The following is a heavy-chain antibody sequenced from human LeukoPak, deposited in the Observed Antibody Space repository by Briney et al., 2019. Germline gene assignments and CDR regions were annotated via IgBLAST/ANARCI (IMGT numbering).Heavy chain of an antibody. CDR1: GGSISSSSYY. CDR2: IYYSGST. Sequence: SETLSLTCTVSGGSISSSSYYWGWIRQPPGKGLEWIGSIYYSGSTYYNLSLKSRVTISVDTSKNQFSLKLSSVTAADTAVYYCARYQGFESYYVFSLPWFDPWGQGTLVTVSS. CDR3: ARYQGFESYYVFSLPWFDP. V-gene: IGHV4-39*01. J-gene: IGHJ5*02. D-gene: IGHD1-26*01.